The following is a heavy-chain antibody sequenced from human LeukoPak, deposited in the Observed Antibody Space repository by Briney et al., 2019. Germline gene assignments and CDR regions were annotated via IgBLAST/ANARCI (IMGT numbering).Heavy chain of an antibody. V-gene: IGHV3-48*02. D-gene: IGHD3-10*02. J-gene: IGHJ4*02. CDR3: ARDLFRVLDY. CDR1: GFTFSSYE. Sequence: QPGGSLRLSCAASGFTFSSYEMNWVRQAPGKGLEWVSYISSRMSTIYYADSVKGRFTISRDNAKNSLYLQMNSLRDEDTAVYYCARDLFRVLDYWGQGTLVTVSS. CDR2: ISSRMSTI.